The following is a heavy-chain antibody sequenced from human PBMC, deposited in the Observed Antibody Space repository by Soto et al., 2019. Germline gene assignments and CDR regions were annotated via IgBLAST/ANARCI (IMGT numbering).Heavy chain of an antibody. CDR1: GFTFSSYA. D-gene: IGHD4-17*01. CDR2: ISYDGSNK. Sequence: QVQLVESGGGVVQPGRSLRLSCAASGFTFSSYAMHWVRQAPGKGLEWVAVISYDGSNKYYADSVKGRFTISRDNSKNTLNLQMNSLRAEDTAVYYCARESVSLYYYYGMDVWGQGTTVTVSS. CDR3: ARESVSLYYYYGMDV. J-gene: IGHJ6*02. V-gene: IGHV3-30-3*01.